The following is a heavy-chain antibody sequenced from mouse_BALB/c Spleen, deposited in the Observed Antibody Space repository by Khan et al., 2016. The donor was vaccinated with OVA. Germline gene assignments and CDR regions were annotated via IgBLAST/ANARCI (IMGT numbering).Heavy chain of an antibody. J-gene: IGHJ4*01. V-gene: IGHV2-6-4*01. CDR1: GFSLSRYN. CDR3: ARAYYRYDGYYAMDY. D-gene: IGHD2-14*01. Sequence: VQLKHSGPGLVSPSQSLSITCTVSGFSLSRYNIHWVRQPPGKGLAWLGMIWGGGDTDYNSTLKSRLSISNDNSKSQVFLKMNSLQTDDTAMYYCARAYYRYDGYYAMDYWGQGTAVTVSS. CDR2: IWGGGDT.